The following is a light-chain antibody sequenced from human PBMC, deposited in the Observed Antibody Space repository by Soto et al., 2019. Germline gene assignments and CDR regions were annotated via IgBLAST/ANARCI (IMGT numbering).Light chain of an antibody. Sequence: SVLTQPASVSGSPGQSITISCTGTSSDVGNYNLVSWYQQHPDKAPKLMIYEVTKRPSGVSNRFSGSKSGNTASLTISGLQAEDEANYYCSSYAGSXTHYVFGAGXKVTVL. CDR2: EVT. V-gene: IGLV2-23*02. J-gene: IGLJ1*01. CDR3: SSYAGSXTHYV. CDR1: SSDVGNYNL.